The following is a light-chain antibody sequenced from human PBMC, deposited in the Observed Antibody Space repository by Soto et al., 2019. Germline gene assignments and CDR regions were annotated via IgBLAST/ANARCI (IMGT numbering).Light chain of an antibody. CDR2: AVN. V-gene: IGLV2-8*01. CDR1: SRDVGSDYNY. CDR3: SSYAGSNNFS. J-gene: IGLJ1*01. Sequence: QSALTQPPSASGSPGQTVSISCTGTSRDVGSDYNYVSWYQQYSGKAPKLIIYAVNQRPSGVPDRFSGSRSGNTASLTVSGLQAEDEADYYCSSYAGSNNFSFGSGTKLTVL.